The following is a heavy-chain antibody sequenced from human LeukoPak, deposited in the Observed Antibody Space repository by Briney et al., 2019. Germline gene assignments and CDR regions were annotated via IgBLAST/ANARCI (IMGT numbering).Heavy chain of an antibody. CDR3: ARPYDFWSGSSYDAFDI. J-gene: IGHJ3*02. CDR1: GYSFTSYW. Sequence: GESLKISCKGSGYSFTSYWIGWVRQMPGKGLEGMGIIYPGDSDTRYSPSFEGQVTISADKPISTAYLQWSSLKASDTAMYYCARPYDFWSGSSYDAFDIWGQGTMVTVSS. V-gene: IGHV5-51*04. CDR2: IYPGDSDT. D-gene: IGHD3-3*01.